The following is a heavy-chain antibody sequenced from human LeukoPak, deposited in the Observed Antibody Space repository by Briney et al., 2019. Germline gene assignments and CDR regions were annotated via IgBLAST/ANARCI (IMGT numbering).Heavy chain of an antibody. CDR1: GYTFTGYY. D-gene: IGHD5-18*01. CDR3: AREGTAMVMFVGPTFYGMDV. CDR2: IIPIFGTA. V-gene: IGHV1-69*13. Sequence: SVKVSCKASGYTFTGYYMHWVRQAPGQGLEWMGGIIPIFGTANYAQKFQGRVTITADESTSTAYMELSSLRSEDTAVYYCAREGTAMVMFVGPTFYGMDVWGQGTTVTVSS. J-gene: IGHJ6*02.